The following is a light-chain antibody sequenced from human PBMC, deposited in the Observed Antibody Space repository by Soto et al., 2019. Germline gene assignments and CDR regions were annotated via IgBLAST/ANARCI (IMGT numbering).Light chain of an antibody. CDR3: QQYGSSPPT. Sequence: EIVLTQSPGTLSLSPGERATLSCRASESIDNNFLAWYQQQPGQAPRFLIYHASSRATGIPNRFSGSGSGTDFPLTISRLEPEDFAVYYCQQYGSSPPTFGPGTKVDVK. CDR1: ESIDNNF. V-gene: IGKV3-20*01. J-gene: IGKJ3*01. CDR2: HAS.